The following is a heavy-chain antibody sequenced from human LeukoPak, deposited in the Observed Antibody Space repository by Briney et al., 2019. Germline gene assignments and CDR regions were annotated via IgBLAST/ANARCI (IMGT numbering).Heavy chain of an antibody. J-gene: IGHJ6*03. Sequence: SETLSLTCTVSGGSISSSSYYWGWIRQPPGKGLEWIGSIYYSGSTYYNPSLKSRFTISVDTSKNQSSLKLSSVTAADTAVYYCARGSGSYRYMDVWGKGTTVTVSS. V-gene: IGHV4-39*07. CDR2: IYYSGST. CDR1: GGSISSSSYY. CDR3: ARGSGSYRYMDV. D-gene: IGHD3-10*01.